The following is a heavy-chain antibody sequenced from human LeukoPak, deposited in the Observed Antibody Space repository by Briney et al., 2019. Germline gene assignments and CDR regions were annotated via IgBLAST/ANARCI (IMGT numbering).Heavy chain of an antibody. V-gene: IGHV3-23*01. J-gene: IGHJ4*02. CDR3: ARYCSGASCYSGVDY. D-gene: IGHD2-15*01. CDR2: ISSNGGST. CDR1: GFTVSHNY. Sequence: GGSLRLSCAASGFTVSHNYMTWVRQAPGRGLEWVSTISSNGGSTYYADSVKGRFTISRDNSKNTLYLQMSSLRAEDTAIYYCARYCSGASCYSGVDYWGQGTLVPVSS.